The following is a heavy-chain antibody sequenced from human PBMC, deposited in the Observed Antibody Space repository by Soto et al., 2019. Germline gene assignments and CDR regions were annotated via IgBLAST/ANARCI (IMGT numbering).Heavy chain of an antibody. CDR1: GGSFSGYY. CDR3: ARGLRVRELLSFSPYNWFDP. J-gene: IGHJ5*02. CDR2: INHSGST. Sequence: SETLSLTCAVYGGSFSGYYWSWIRQPPGKGLEWIGEINHSGSTNYNPSLKSRVTISVDTSKNQFSLKLSSVTAADTAVYYCARGLRVRELLSFSPYNWFDPWGQGTLVTVSS. D-gene: IGHD3-10*01. V-gene: IGHV4-34*01.